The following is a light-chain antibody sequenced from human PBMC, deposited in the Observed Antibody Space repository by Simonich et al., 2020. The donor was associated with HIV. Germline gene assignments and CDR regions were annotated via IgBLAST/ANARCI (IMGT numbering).Light chain of an antibody. CDR3: QQYNNWPPEYT. V-gene: IGKV3-15*01. CDR2: GAS. Sequence: EIVMTQSPATLSVSPGERATLSCRASQSVSNNLAWYQQKPGQAPRLLIYGASTRATGIPARLRGSGSGTEFTLTISSLQSEDFALYYCQQYNNWPPEYTFGQGTKLEIK. J-gene: IGKJ2*01. CDR1: QSVSNN.